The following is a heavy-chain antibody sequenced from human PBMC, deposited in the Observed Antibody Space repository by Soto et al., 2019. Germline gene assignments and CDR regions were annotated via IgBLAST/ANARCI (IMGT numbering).Heavy chain of an antibody. J-gene: IGHJ4*02. Sequence: QVQLQQSGAGLLKPSEPLSLPCAVYGESFSGYFWNWIRQTPGKGLQWIGQINHSGRASYNPSLNSRVTISVHTSNSQFSLELTSVTAADTAVYYCARGLITGSHYSGGWYYFYSWGQGTQVTVSS. CDR1: GESFSGYF. CDR3: ARGLITGSHYSGGWYYFYS. D-gene: IGHD6-19*01. V-gene: IGHV4-34*01. CDR2: INHSGRA.